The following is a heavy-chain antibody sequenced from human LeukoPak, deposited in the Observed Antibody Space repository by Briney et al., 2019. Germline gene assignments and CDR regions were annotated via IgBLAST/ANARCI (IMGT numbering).Heavy chain of an antibody. CDR1: GVSITTYY. V-gene: IGHV4-59*01. Sequence: SETLSLTCTVSGVSITTYYWTWIRQPPGKGLEWIGYIYRSGSTNYNPSLKSRVTISADTSKNQSSLKLSSVTAADTAIYYCARGGYDFWTVDYWGQGTLITVSS. J-gene: IGHJ4*02. CDR2: IYRSGST. D-gene: IGHD3-3*01. CDR3: ARGGYDFWTVDY.